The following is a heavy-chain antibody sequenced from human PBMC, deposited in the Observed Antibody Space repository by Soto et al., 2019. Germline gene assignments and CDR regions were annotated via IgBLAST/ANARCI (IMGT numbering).Heavy chain of an antibody. V-gene: IGHV3-11*01. CDR3: AREPYSCSRVYGMDV. CDR2: ISSSGSII. CDR1: EFTFNDYY. Sequence: QVQVVESGGDLVKPGGSLRLSCAASEFTFNDYYMNWIRQAPGKGLEWVSYISSSGSIIDYADSVKGRFTISRDSARNSLYLQMNSLRVEDTAVYYCAREPYSCSRVYGMDVWGQGTTVTVSS. J-gene: IGHJ6*02. D-gene: IGHD6-13*01.